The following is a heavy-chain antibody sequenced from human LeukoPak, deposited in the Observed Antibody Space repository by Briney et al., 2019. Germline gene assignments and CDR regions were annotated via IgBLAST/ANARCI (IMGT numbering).Heavy chain of an antibody. CDR3: AKDRRYCSGGSCDLFDY. CDR2: IRYDGSNK. J-gene: IGHJ4*02. V-gene: IGHV3-30*02. CDR1: GFTFSSYG. D-gene: IGHD2-15*01. Sequence: PGGSLRLSCAASGFTFSSYGMHWVRQAPGKGLEWVAFIRYDGSNKYYADSVKGRFTISRDNYTTPLSLQMNSLRAEDTAVYYCAKDRRYCSGGSCDLFDYWGQGTLVTVSS.